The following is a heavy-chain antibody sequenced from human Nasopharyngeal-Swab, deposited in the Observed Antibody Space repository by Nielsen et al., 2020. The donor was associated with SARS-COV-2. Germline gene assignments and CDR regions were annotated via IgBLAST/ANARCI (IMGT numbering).Heavy chain of an antibody. V-gene: IGHV3-7*03. CDR3: ARESYDSSGYHYYYFDY. CDR2: IKQDGSGK. J-gene: IGHJ4*02. D-gene: IGHD3-22*01. Sequence: WIRQPPGKGLEWVANIKQDGSGKYYVDSVKGRFTISRDNAKNSLYLQMNSLRAEDTAVYYCARESYDSSGYHYYYFDYWGQGTLVTVSS.